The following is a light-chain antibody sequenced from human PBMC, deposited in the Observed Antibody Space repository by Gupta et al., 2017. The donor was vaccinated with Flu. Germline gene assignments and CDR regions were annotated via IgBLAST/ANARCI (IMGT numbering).Light chain of an antibody. Sequence: RATTSCCRSSSNIESNTVNWYQQLPGTAPNLLIYSNNQRPSGVPDRFSGSKSGTSASLAISGLQDEDEADYYCAAWDDSLNGWVFGGGTKLTVL. J-gene: IGLJ3*02. CDR2: SNN. V-gene: IGLV1-44*01. CDR3: AAWDDSLNGWV. CDR1: SSNIESNT.